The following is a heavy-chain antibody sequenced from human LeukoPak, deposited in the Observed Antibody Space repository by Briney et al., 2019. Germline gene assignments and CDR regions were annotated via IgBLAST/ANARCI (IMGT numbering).Heavy chain of an antibody. CDR3: VKGRDGGNLYFDY. J-gene: IGHJ4*02. V-gene: IGHV3-30*02. Sequence: GGCLRLSCAPSGFMFRSFGMHWVRQAPGKGLEWVSFIRSDGGATDYAASVKGRLTVSRDNSKSTLYLQMNDLRVEDTAVYYCVKGRDGGNLYFDYWGQGVLVTVSS. CDR1: GFMFRSFG. D-gene: IGHD5-24*01. CDR2: IRSDGGAT.